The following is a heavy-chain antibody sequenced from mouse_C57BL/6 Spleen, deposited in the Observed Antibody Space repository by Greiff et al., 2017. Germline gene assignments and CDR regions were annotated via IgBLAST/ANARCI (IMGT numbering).Heavy chain of an antibody. Sequence: QVQLKPPGTELVKPGASVKLSCKASGYTFTSYWMHWVKQRPGQGLEWIGNINPSNGGHNYNEKFKSKATLTVDKSSSTAYMQLSSLTSEDSAVYYCAREVYDYDFPWFAYWGQGTLVTVSA. J-gene: IGHJ3*01. D-gene: IGHD2-4*01. CDR2: INPSNGGH. CDR3: AREVYDYDFPWFAY. CDR1: GYTFTSYW. V-gene: IGHV1-53*01.